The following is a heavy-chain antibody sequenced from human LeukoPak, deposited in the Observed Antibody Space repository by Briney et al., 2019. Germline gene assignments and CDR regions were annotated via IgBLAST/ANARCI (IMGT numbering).Heavy chain of an antibody. CDR1: GGSISSYY. CDR3: ARGPYSSGWYAFDY. CDR2: IYGGGNT. Sequence: PSETLSLTCTVSGGSISSYYWSWIRQPAGKGLEWIGRIYGGGNTNYNPSLKSRVTMSVDTSKNQVSLKLSSVTDADTAVYYCARGPYSSGWYAFDYWGHGTLVTVSS. J-gene: IGHJ4*01. V-gene: IGHV4-4*07. D-gene: IGHD6-19*01.